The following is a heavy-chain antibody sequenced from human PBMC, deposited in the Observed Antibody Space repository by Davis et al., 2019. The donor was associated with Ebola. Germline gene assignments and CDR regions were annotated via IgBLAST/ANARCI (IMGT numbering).Heavy chain of an antibody. V-gene: IGHV1-46*01. CDR1: GYTFTSYY. Sequence: ASVKDSCKASGYTFTSYYMHWVRQAPGQGLEWMGIINPSGGSTSYAQKFQGRVTMTRDTSTSTVYMELSSLRSEDTAVYYCAREPDWGLYYYYGMDVWGQGTTVTVSS. J-gene: IGHJ6*02. D-gene: IGHD7-27*01. CDR2: INPSGGST. CDR3: AREPDWGLYYYYGMDV.